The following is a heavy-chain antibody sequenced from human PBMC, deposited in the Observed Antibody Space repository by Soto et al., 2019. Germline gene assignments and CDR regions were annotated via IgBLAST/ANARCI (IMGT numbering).Heavy chain of an antibody. D-gene: IGHD1-26*01. J-gene: IGHJ5*02. CDR3: ARDRDVGASMEVYWCDP. CDR1: GGTFSTYG. Sequence: QVQLVQSGAEVKKPGSSVKVACKASGGTFSTYGISWVRQAPGQGLEWMGGIIPIFGKSSYAQKFQDRVTITADESTRTAYMELSSLRFYDRAVYDCARDRDVGASMEVYWCDPWGQGTVVTVSS. CDR2: IIPIFGKS. V-gene: IGHV1-69*01.